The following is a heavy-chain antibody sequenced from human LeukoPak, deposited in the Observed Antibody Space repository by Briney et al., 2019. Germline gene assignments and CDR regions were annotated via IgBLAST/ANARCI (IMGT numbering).Heavy chain of an antibody. CDR2: INHSGST. CDR3: ARGRAQHPAYYYYYYYMDV. CDR1: GGSFSGYY. V-gene: IGHV4-34*01. Sequence: PSETLSLTCAVYGGSFSGYYWSWLRQPPGKRLEWIGEINHSGSTNYNPSLKSRVTISVDTSKNQFSLKLSSVTAADTAVYYCARGRAQHPAYYYYYYYMDVWGKGTTVTVSS. J-gene: IGHJ6*03.